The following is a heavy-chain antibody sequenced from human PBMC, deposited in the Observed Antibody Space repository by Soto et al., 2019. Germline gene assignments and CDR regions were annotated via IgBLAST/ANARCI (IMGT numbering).Heavy chain of an antibody. CDR3: TRQYSGYKRYSCGPDV. D-gene: IGHD3-22*01. CDR2: ISWDGRII. V-gene: IGHV3-43D*04. Sequence: GGSLRLSCAASGFTFEGYDMHWVRHTPGKGLEWVSSISWDGRIIHYADSVKGRFTISRDNSKKTVYLEMNSLRVEDSAVFYCTRQYSGYKRYSCGPDVWGQGTTVAGS. CDR1: GFTFEGYD. J-gene: IGHJ6*02.